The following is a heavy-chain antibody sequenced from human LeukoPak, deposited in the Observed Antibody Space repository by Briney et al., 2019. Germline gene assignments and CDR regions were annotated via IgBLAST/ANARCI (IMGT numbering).Heavy chain of an antibody. D-gene: IGHD3-22*01. V-gene: IGHV4-59*01. Sequence: SETLSLTCTVSGGSISSYYWSWIRQPPGKGLEWIGYIYYSGSTNYNPSLKSRVTISVDTSKNQFSLKLSSVTAADTAVYYCARVLHRNDYDRPPTYYFDYWGQGTLVTVSS. J-gene: IGHJ4*02. CDR2: IYYSGST. CDR1: GGSISSYY. CDR3: ARVLHRNDYDRPPTYYFDY.